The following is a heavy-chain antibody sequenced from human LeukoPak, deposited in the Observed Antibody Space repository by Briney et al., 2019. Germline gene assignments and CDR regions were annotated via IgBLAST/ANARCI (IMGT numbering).Heavy chain of an antibody. CDR3: ARIPSYLSGSYQTAELDP. CDR1: GYTFTSYA. CDR2: ISAGNGNT. D-gene: IGHD1-26*01. Sequence: GASVKVSCKASGYTFTSYAIHWVRQAPGQRLEWMGWISAGNGNTKYSQNFQGRVTFISNTSATTAFMELSSLRSEDAAVYYCARIPSYLSGSYQTAELDPWGQGTLVTVSS. V-gene: IGHV1-3*01. J-gene: IGHJ5*02.